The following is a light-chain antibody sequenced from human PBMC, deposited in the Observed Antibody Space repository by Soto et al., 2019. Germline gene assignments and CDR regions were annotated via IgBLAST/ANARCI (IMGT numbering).Light chain of an antibody. Sequence: EIVLTQSPGTLSLSPGERATLSCRASQSVSSSYLAWYQQKPVQAPRLLIYGASSRATGIPDRFSGSGSGTDFTLTISRLEPEDCAVYYCQQYGSSRTFGQGTKVEIK. J-gene: IGKJ1*01. V-gene: IGKV3-20*01. CDR2: GAS. CDR1: QSVSSSY. CDR3: QQYGSSRT.